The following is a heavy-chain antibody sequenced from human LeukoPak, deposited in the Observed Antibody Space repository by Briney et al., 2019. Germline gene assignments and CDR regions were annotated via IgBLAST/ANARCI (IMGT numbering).Heavy chain of an antibody. CDR2: IYYSGST. CDR1: GGSISSGLYS. J-gene: IGHJ4*02. V-gene: IGHV4-30-2*05. CDR3: ARAPYSSSSARHIDY. Sequence: SQTLSLTCDVSGGSISSGLYSWNWIRQPPGKGLEWIGYIYYSGSTYYNPSLKSRITISVDTSKNQFSLKLNSVTAADTAVYYCARAPYSSSSARHIDYWGQGTLITVSS. D-gene: IGHD6-6*01.